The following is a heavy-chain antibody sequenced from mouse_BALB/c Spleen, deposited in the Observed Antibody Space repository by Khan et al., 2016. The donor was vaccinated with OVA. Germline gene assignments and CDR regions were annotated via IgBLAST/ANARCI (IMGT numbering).Heavy chain of an antibody. Sequence: QVQLQQSGAELVRPGTSVKVSCKASGYSFTDYLIDWVNQRPGQGLEWIGMINPGSGGTIYNEKFTGKATLTADKSSSTAYMQLRSLNSDDSAVYFCARGGYGGLAYWGQGTLVTVSA. CDR1: GYSFTDYL. J-gene: IGHJ3*01. V-gene: IGHV1-54*01. CDR3: ARGGYGGLAY. CDR2: INPGSGGT. D-gene: IGHD1-1*02.